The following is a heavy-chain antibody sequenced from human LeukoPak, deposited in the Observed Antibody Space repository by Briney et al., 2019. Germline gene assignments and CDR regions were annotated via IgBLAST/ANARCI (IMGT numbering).Heavy chain of an antibody. CDR2: INPNSGGT. V-gene: IGHV1-2*02. D-gene: IGHD3-3*01. Sequence: GASVKVSCKASGYTFTGYYMHWVRQAPGQGLEWMGWINPNSGGTNYAQKFQGRVTMTRDTSISTAYMELSRLRSDDTAVYYCARERRGVVISPDAFDIWGQGTMVTVSS. CDR1: GYTFTGYY. J-gene: IGHJ3*02. CDR3: ARERRGVVISPDAFDI.